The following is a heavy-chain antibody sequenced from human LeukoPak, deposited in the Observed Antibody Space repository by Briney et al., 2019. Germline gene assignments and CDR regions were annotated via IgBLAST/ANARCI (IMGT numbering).Heavy chain of an antibody. CDR1: GFTFSSYA. CDR2: ISYDGGNR. D-gene: IGHD1-1*01. J-gene: IGHJ6*02. CDR3: AKVTVATADNYYYGMDV. Sequence: GRSLRLSCAASGFTFSSYAMHWVRQAPGKGLEWAAVISYDGGNRYYVDSVKGRFTISRDNSKNTLSLQMDSLRGEDTAVYYCAKVTVATADNYYYGMDVWGQGTTVTVSS. V-gene: IGHV3-30*18.